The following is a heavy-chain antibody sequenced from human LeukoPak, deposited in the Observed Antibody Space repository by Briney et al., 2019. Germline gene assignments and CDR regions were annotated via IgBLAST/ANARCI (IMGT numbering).Heavy chain of an antibody. CDR3: ARTPRYCSSTSCSYAFDI. J-gene: IGHJ3*02. Sequence: GASVKVSCKASGYTFTSYYMHWVRQAPRQGLEWMGIINPSGGSTSYAQKFQGRVTMTRDMSTSTVYMELSSLRSEDTAVYYCARTPRYCSSTSCSYAFDIWGQGTMVTVSS. CDR2: INPSGGST. V-gene: IGHV1-46*01. CDR1: GYTFTSYY. D-gene: IGHD2-2*01.